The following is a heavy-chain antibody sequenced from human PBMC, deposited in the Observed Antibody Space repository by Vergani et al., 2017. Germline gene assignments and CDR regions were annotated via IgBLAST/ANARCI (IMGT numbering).Heavy chain of an antibody. V-gene: IGHV5-51*01. J-gene: IGHJ6*03. D-gene: IGHD2-2*01. CDR2: FYPGDSDT. CDR1: GYNFTNYW. Sequence: EVQLVQSGALVKTPGESLSLPCQISGYNFTNYWPGCVRQFPGKGLEWMGMFYPGDSDTKYSPSYEGHVTISADASTSVAYLQRRRLKASDSAMYYCARQNVAAAPGGTSMIVSLFYYTHVWGKGTTVTVAS. CDR3: ARQNVAAAPGGTSMIVSLFYYTHV.